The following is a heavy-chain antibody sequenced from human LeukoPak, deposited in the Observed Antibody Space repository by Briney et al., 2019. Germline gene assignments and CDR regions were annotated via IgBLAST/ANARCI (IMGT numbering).Heavy chain of an antibody. CDR2: IYYSGST. Sequence: SETLSLTCTVSGGSISGYYWSWIRQPPGKGLEWIGYIYYSGSTNYNPSLKSRVTISVDTSKNQFSLKLSSVTAADTAVYYCARPNYDILTGYHYWYFDLWGRGTLVTVSS. D-gene: IGHD3-9*01. J-gene: IGHJ2*01. CDR1: GGSISGYY. V-gene: IGHV4-59*08. CDR3: ARPNYDILTGYHYWYFDL.